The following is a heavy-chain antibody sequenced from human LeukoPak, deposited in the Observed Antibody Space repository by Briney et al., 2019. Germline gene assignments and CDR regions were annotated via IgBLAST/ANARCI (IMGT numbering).Heavy chain of an antibody. J-gene: IGHJ4*02. CDR1: GFTFSSYW. CDR3: TRLGGSYYTY. D-gene: IGHD1-26*01. CDR2: IKQDGGEK. Sequence: GGSLRLSCAASGFTFSSYWMSWVRQAPGKGLGWVANIKQDGGEKYYVDSVKGRFTISRDNAKNSLFLQMNSLRAEDTAVYYCTRLGGSYYTYWGQGTLVTVPS. V-gene: IGHV3-7*01.